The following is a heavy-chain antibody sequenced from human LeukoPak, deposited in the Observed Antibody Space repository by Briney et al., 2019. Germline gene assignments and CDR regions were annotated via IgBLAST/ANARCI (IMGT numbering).Heavy chain of an antibody. CDR3: AKSLSAYYFDQ. CDR1: GFTFTTYA. J-gene: IGHJ4*02. D-gene: IGHD3-3*01. Sequence: GGSRRLSCVDSGFTFTTYAMSWVRQAPGMGLEWVSTIRRSGDSTYYADSVRGRFTISRDTSRNTLYLQMNSLRADDTAIYFCAKSLSAYYFDQWGQGTLVTVSS. V-gene: IGHV3-23*01. CDR2: IRRSGDST.